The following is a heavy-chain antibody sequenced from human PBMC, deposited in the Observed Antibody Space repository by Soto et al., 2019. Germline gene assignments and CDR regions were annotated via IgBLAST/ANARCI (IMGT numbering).Heavy chain of an antibody. D-gene: IGHD4-17*01. CDR2: INHSGST. CDR3: ARDRRLGTVSYNYYGMDV. J-gene: IGHJ6*04. V-gene: IGHV4-34*01. Sequence: PSETLSLTCAVYGGSFSGYYWSWIRQPPGKGLEWIGEINHSGSTNYNPSLKSRVTISVDTSKNQFSLKLSSVTAADTAVYYCARDRRLGTVSYNYYGMDVWGKGTRVTAPQ. CDR1: GGSFSGYY.